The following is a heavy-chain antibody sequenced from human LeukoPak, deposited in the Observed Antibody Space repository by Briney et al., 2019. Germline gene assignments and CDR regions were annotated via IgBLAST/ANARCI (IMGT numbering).Heavy chain of an antibody. CDR3: ARHCGIRDGGYDCRVDY. Sequence: SETLSLTCTVSGGSISSGDYYWSWIRQPPGKGLEWIGYIYYSGSTNYNPSLKSRVTISVDTSKNQFSLELSSVTAADTAVYYCARHCGIRDGGYDCRVDYWGQGTLVTVSS. CDR1: GGSISSGDYY. J-gene: IGHJ4*02. V-gene: IGHV4-61*08. D-gene: IGHD5-12*01. CDR2: IYYSGST.